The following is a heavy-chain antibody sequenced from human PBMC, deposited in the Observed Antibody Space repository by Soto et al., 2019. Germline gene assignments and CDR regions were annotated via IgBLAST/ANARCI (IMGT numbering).Heavy chain of an antibody. Sequence: SETLSLTCAVSGVSISSGGYSWSWIRQPPGKGLEWIGYTYHSGSTYYNPSLKSRVTISVDRSKNQFSLKLSSVTAADTAVYYCARTPYSGYDSSEYNWFDPWGQGTLVTVSS. J-gene: IGHJ5*02. CDR2: TYHSGST. CDR3: ARTPYSGYDSSEYNWFDP. D-gene: IGHD3-22*01. V-gene: IGHV4-30-2*01. CDR1: GVSISSGGYS.